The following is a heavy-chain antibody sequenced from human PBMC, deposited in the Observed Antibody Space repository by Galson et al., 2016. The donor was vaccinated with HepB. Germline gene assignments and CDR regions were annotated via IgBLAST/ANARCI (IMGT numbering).Heavy chain of an antibody. D-gene: IGHD1-26*01. Sequence: SETLSLTCTVSGGSISGYYWNWIRQPPGKGLEWIGYIYYTGSTNYHPSLKSRVTISLDTSKIQFSLRLNSVTAADTAVYYCARVWLSGSQWVGFDNWGQGTLVTVSS. V-gene: IGHV4-59*01. CDR2: IYYTGST. CDR1: GGSISGYY. CDR3: ARVWLSGSQWVGFDN. J-gene: IGHJ4*02.